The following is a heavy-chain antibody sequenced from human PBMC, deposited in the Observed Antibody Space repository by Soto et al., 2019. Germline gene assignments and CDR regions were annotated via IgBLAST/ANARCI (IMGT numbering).Heavy chain of an antibody. CDR3: AKDYGDYNFNYGMDV. CDR1: GFRFSAYA. J-gene: IGHJ6*02. CDR2: ISYEGSNR. Sequence: PGGSLRLSCAASGFRFSAYAMHWVRQAPGKGLEWVAVISYEGSNRFYADSVKGRFTVSRDNSKNMVYLQMNSLRGGDTAVFYCAKDYGDYNFNYGMDVWGQGTTVTVSS. D-gene: IGHD4-17*01. V-gene: IGHV3-30*18.